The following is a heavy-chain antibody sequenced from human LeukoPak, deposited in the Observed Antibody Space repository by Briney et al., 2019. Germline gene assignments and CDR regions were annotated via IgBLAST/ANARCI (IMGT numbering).Heavy chain of an antibody. CDR2: IYSGGST. CDR1: GFTVSSNY. Sequence: PGGSLRLSCAASGFTVSSNYMSWVRQAPGKGLEWVSVIYSGGSTYYADSVKGRFTISRDNSKNTLYLQMNSLRAEDTAVYYCARIYSSGWYGDYYYYMDVWGKGTTVTISS. V-gene: IGHV3-66*01. J-gene: IGHJ6*03. CDR3: ARIYSSGWYGDYYYYMDV. D-gene: IGHD6-19*01.